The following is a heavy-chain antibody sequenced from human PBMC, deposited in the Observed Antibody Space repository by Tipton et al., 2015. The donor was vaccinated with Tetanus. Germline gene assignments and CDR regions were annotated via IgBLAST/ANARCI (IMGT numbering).Heavy chain of an antibody. D-gene: IGHD2-2*01. CDR1: GGTFSTSA. Sequence: QSGAEVKKPGSSVKVSCKASGGTFSTSAITWVRQAPGQGLEWMGGIIPMFGSANYAQHFKGRVTITADLSTTTAYMELRGLRYDDSAMYFCARAPMDDAFDVWGQGTLVNVSS. CDR2: IIPMFGSA. J-gene: IGHJ3*01. CDR3: ARAPMDDAFDV. V-gene: IGHV1-69*01.